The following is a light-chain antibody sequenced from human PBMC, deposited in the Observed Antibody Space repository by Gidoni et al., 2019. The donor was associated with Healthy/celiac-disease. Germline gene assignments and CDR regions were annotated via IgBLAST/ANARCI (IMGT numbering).Light chain of an antibody. V-gene: IGKV1-5*03. CDR1: ESISNW. CDR3: QQYSRYPYN. J-gene: IGKJ2*01. Sequence: DIQMTQSPSTLSASVGDRVTITGRASESISNWLAWYQHRPGRAPRLMIYEGSNLESGVPSRFSGGGSGTEFTLTITSLQSDDFATYYCQQYSRYPYNLGQGTKLEIK. CDR2: EGS.